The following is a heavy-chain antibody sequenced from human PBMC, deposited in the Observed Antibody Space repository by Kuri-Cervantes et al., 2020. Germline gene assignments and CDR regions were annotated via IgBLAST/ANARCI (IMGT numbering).Heavy chain of an antibody. V-gene: IGHV3-74*01. CDR1: GFTFSNYW. CDR2: IDTDGSTT. D-gene: IGHD2-21*01. Sequence: AGSLRLSCAVSGFTFSNYWMHWVRQVPGKGLVWVSRIDTDGSTTTYADSVKGRFTISRDNAKNTLYLQMSSLRVEDTAVYYCAKEGAIHIVVVYWGQGTLVTVSS. J-gene: IGHJ4*02. CDR3: AKEGAIHIVVVY.